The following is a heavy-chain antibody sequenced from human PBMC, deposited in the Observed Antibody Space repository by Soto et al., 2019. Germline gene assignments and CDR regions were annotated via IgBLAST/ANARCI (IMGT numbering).Heavy chain of an antibody. CDR1: GYTFTGYY. J-gene: IGHJ6*02. Sequence: ASVKVSCKASGYTFTGYYMHWVRQAPGQGLEWMGWINPNSGGTNYAQKFQGWVTMTRDTSISTAYMELSRLRSDGTAVYYCARGNMVRYYYYGMDVWGQGTTVTVSS. CDR3: ARGNMVRYYYYGMDV. CDR2: INPNSGGT. D-gene: IGHD3-10*01. V-gene: IGHV1-2*04.